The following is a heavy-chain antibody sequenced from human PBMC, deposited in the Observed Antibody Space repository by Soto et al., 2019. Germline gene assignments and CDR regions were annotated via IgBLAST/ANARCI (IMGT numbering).Heavy chain of an antibody. CDR3: ARPRYCSGGSCRLYYYYYYMDV. V-gene: IGHV1-8*01. Sequence: ASVKVSCKASGYTFTSYDINWVRQATGQGLEWMGWMNPNSGNTGYAQKFQGRVTMTRNTSISTAYMELSSLRSEDTAVYYCARPRYCSGGSCRLYYYYYYMDVWGKGTTVTVSS. CDR2: MNPNSGNT. D-gene: IGHD2-15*01. CDR1: GYTFTSYD. J-gene: IGHJ6*03.